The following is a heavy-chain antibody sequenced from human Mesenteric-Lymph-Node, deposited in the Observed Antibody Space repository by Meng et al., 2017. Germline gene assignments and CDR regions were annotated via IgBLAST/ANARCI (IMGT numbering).Heavy chain of an antibody. D-gene: IGHD2-8*02. CDR2: IYYSGST. J-gene: IGHJ6*02. Sequence: GSLRLSCAVSGGSISSYYWSWIRQPPGKGLEWIGYIYYSGSTNYNPSLKSRVTISVDTSKNQFSLKLSSVTAADTAVYYCARGLVDMDVWGQGTTVTVSS. CDR1: GGSISSYY. CDR3: ARGLVDMDV. V-gene: IGHV4-59*01.